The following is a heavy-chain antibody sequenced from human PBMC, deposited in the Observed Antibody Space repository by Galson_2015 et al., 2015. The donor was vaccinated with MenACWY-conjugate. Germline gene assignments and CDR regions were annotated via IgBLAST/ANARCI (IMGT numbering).Heavy chain of an antibody. CDR2: INGDESTT. D-gene: IGHD1-1*01. J-gene: IGHJ4*02. CDR3: VRGANDWKRFDY. Sequence: SLRLSCAVSGFTFSTYWMNWVRQIPGKGLESVSCINGDESTTDYAASVKGRFTISRDNAKNTLFLQMNRLRTEDTAVYYCVRGANDWKRFDYWSQGTLVNVSS. V-gene: IGHV3-74*01. CDR1: GFTFSTYW.